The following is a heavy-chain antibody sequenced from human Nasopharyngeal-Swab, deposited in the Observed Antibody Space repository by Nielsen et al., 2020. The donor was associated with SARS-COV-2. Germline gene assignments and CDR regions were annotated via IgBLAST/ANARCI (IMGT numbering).Heavy chain of an antibody. CDR1: GGSFSGYY. V-gene: IGHV4-34*01. D-gene: IGHD3-16*01. Sequence: SETLSLTCAVYGGSFSGYYWSWLRHPPGKGLEWIGEINHSGSTNYNPSLKSRVTISVDTSKNQFSLKLSSVTAADTAVYYCARFGFFGSPNYYYFYGLDVWGQGTTVTVSS. J-gene: IGHJ6*02. CDR2: INHSGST. CDR3: ARFGFFGSPNYYYFYGLDV.